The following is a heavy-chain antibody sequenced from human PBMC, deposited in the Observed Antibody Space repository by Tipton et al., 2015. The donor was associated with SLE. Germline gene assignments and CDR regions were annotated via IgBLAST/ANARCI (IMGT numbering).Heavy chain of an antibody. V-gene: IGHV4-34*01. CDR1: GGSFSGYY. J-gene: IGHJ4*02. D-gene: IGHD5-24*01. CDR2: INHSGST. CDR3: ASSVRDGYTRRIDY. Sequence: TLSLTCAVYGGSFSGYYWSWIRQPPGKGLEWIGEINHSGSTNYNPSLKSRVTISVDTSKNQFSLKLSSVTAADTAVYYCASSVRDGYTRRIDYWGQGTLVTVSS.